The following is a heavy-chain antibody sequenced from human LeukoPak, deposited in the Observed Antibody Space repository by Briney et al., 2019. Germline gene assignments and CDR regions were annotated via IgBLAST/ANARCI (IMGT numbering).Heavy chain of an antibody. CDR1: GYTFTSYG. CDR3: ARDHYRGAAVFYHPYPKTNWFDP. V-gene: IGHV1-18*01. CDR2: ISAYNGNT. D-gene: IGHD6-13*01. J-gene: IGHJ5*02. Sequence: ASVKVSCKASGYTFTSYGISWVRQAPGQGLEWMGWISAYNGNTNYAQKLQGRVTMTTDTSTSTAYMELRSLRPDDTAVYYCARDHYRGAAVFYHPYPKTNWFDPWGQGTLVTVSS.